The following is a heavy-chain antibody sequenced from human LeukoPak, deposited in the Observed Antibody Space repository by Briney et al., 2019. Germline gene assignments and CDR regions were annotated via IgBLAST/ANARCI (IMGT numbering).Heavy chain of an antibody. J-gene: IGHJ3*02. CDR1: GYTFTSYG. CDR3: ARDGPPMVRGVITAFDI. D-gene: IGHD3-10*01. V-gene: IGHV1-18*04. Sequence: ASVKVSCKASGYTFTSYGISCVRQAPGQALEWLGWISAYNGNTNYAQKLQGRVTMTTDTSTSTAYMELRSLRSDDTAVYYCARDGPPMVRGVITAFDIWGQGTMVTVSS. CDR2: ISAYNGNT.